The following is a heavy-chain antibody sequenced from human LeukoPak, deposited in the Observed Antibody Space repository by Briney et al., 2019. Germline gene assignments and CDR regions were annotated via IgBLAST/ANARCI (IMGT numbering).Heavy chain of an antibody. V-gene: IGHV4-39*07. Sequence: SETLSLTCTVSGGSISSSSYYWGWIRQPPGKGLEWIGSIYYSGSTYYNPSLKSRVTISVDTSKNQFSLKLSSVTAADTAVYYCASSYTYGLDYWGQGTLVTVSS. CDR3: ASSYTYGLDY. CDR2: IYYSGST. D-gene: IGHD5-18*01. CDR1: GGSISSSSYY. J-gene: IGHJ4*02.